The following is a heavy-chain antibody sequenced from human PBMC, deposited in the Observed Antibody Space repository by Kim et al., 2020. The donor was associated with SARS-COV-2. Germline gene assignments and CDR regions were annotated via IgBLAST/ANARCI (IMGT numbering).Heavy chain of an antibody. CDR2: ISGDGGST. CDR3: AKDHKQGRAVAGTEAFDI. Sequence: GGSLRLSCAASGFTFDDYAMHWVRQAPGKGLEWVSLISGDGGSTYYADSVKGRFTISRDNSKNSLYLQMNSLRTEDTALYYCAKDHKQGRAVAGTEAFDIWGQGTMVTISS. J-gene: IGHJ3*02. D-gene: IGHD6-19*01. V-gene: IGHV3-43*02. CDR1: GFTFDDYA.